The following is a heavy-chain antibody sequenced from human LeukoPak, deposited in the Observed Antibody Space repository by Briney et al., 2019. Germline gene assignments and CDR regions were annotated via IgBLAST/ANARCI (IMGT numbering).Heavy chain of an antibody. CDR3: ARSSSGITIFGVVMSAGNWFDP. CDR2: IYYSGST. V-gene: IGHV4-39*01. D-gene: IGHD3-3*01. J-gene: IGHJ5*02. Sequence: SETLSLTCTVSGGSISSSSYYWGWIRQPPGKGLEWIGSIYYSGSTYYNPSLKSRVTISVDTSKNQFSLKLSSVTAADTAVYYCARSSSGITIFGVVMSAGNWFDPWGQGTLVTVSS. CDR1: GGSISSSSYY.